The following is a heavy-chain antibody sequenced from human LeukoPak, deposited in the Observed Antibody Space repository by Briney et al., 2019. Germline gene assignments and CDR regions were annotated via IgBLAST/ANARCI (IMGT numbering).Heavy chain of an antibody. CDR2: IRGKALGWTT. CDR1: GFTFSDYG. V-gene: IGHV3-49*03. J-gene: IGHJ4*02. Sequence: GGSLRLSCIGSGFTFSDYGLSWFRQAPGKGLEWVGFIRGKALGWTTEYAASVKGRFSMSRDDSKNIAYLQMDNLKTEDTAVYYCSTDFWRLGFDYWGQGTLVTVSS. D-gene: IGHD3-3*01. CDR3: STDFWRLGFDY.